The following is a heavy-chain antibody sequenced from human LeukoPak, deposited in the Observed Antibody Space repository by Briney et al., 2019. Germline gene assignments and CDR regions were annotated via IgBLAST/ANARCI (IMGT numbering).Heavy chain of an antibody. V-gene: IGHV4-34*01. J-gene: IGHJ4*02. CDR1: GGSFSGYY. Sequence: PSETLSLTCAVYGGSFSGYYWSWIRQPPGKGLEWIGEINHSGSTNYSPSLKSRVTISVDTSKKQFSLKLSSVTAADTAVYYCARGRDYYDSSGYYVYWGQGTLVTVSS. CDR2: INHSGST. D-gene: IGHD3-22*01. CDR3: ARGRDYYDSSGYYVY.